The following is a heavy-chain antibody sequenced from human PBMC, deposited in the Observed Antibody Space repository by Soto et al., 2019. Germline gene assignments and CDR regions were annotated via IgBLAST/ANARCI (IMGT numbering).Heavy chain of an antibody. D-gene: IGHD3-3*02. CDR3: ANSRIFIDTGSTEFYT. Sequence: GGSLRLSCAASGFTFSSYAMSWVRQAPGKGLEWVWAISGSGGSTYYADSVKGRFTISGDNSKNTLYLQMNSLSAEDTAVYYCANSRIFIDTGSTEFYTWGQGT. CDR2: ISGSGGST. V-gene: IGHV3-23*01. CDR1: GFTFSSYA. J-gene: IGHJ5*01.